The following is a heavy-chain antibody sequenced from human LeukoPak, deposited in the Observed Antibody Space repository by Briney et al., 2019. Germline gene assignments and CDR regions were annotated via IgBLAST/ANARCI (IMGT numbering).Heavy chain of an antibody. CDR2: INPNSGGT. CDR1: GYTFTGYY. J-gene: IGHJ4*02. Sequence: GASVKVSCKASGYTFTGYYMHWVRQAPGQGLEWMGWINPNSGGTNYAQKFQGRVTMTRDTSISTAYMELSRLRSDDTAVYYCARGMGYGDYGGNYWGQGTLVTVSS. CDR3: ARGMGYGDYGGNY. V-gene: IGHV1-2*02. D-gene: IGHD4-17*01.